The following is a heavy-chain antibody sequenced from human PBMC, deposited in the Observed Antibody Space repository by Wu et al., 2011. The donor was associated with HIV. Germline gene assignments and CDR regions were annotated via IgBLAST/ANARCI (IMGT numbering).Heavy chain of an antibody. J-gene: IGHJ5*02. V-gene: IGHV1-69*15. CDR2: VIPIFGTT. CDR3: AIWEEYYSNTNWFDP. Sequence: QVQLVQSGAEVKKPGSSVKVSCKASGDTFSNYAISWVRQAPGQGLEWMGRVIPIFGTTNYAQKFQGRVTITADESTTTAYMELSSLRFEDTAVYYCAIWEEYYSNTNWFDPGAREPWSPSPQ. CDR1: GDTFSNYA. D-gene: IGHD4-11*01.